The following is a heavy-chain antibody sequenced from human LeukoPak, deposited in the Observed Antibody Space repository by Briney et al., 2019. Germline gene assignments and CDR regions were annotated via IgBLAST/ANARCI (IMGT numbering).Heavy chain of an antibody. CDR1: AFTFSSYS. V-gene: IGHV3-21*01. J-gene: IGHJ3*02. D-gene: IGHD1-26*01. CDR3: ARARAYSGSYFDAFDI. CDR2: ISSSSGYI. Sequence: GGSLRLSCAASAFTFSSYSMNWVRQAPGKGLEWVSSISSSSGYIYYADSVKGRFSISRDNAENSLYLQMDSLRVEDTAIYYCARARAYSGSYFDAFDIWGQGTTVTVSS.